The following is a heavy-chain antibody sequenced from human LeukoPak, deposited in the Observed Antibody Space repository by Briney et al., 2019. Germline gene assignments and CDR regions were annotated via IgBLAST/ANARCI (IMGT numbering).Heavy chain of an antibody. CDR1: GFTFSSYE. CDR3: AKEGYSGSYFSAYFDY. D-gene: IGHD1-26*01. CDR2: ISSSGSTI. V-gene: IGHV3-48*03. J-gene: IGHJ4*02. Sequence: GGSLRLSCAASGFTFSSYEMNWVRQAPGKGLEWVSYISSSGSTIYYADSVKGRFTISRDNAKNSLYLQMNSLRVEDTAVYYCAKEGYSGSYFSAYFDYWGQGTLVTVSS.